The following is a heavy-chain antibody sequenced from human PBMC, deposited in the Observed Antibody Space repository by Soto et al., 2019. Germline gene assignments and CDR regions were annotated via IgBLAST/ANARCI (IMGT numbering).Heavy chain of an antibody. CDR3: ARRRCSTSCYGLWFDP. CDR2: IYYSGST. V-gene: IGHV4-59*08. Sequence: SEPQSLTCTVSGGSIRSYFWSWIRQPPGKGLEWIGYIYYSGSTNYNPSLKSRVTISVDTSKNQFSLKLSSVTAADTAVYYCARRRCSTSCYGLWFDPWGQGTLVTVSS. CDR1: GGSIRSYF. J-gene: IGHJ5*02. D-gene: IGHD2-2*01.